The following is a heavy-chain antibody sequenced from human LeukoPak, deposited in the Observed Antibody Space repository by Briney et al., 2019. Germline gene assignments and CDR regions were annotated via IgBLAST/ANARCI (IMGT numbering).Heavy chain of an antibody. CDR3: ATVTHYYDSSGYYFHRPIDY. CDR2: FYPEDGET. Sequence: ASVTVSCKVSGYTLTELSMHWVRQGPGKGLEWLGGFYPEDGETIYAQKFQGRVTMTEDTSTDTAYMELSSLRSEDTAVYYCATVTHYYDSSGYYFHRPIDYWGEGTLVIVSS. CDR1: GYTLTELS. J-gene: IGHJ4*02. V-gene: IGHV1-24*01. D-gene: IGHD3-22*01.